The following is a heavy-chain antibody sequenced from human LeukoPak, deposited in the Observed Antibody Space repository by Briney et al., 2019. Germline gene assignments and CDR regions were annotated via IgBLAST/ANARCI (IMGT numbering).Heavy chain of an antibody. D-gene: IGHD3-22*01. CDR1: GYTFTSYG. V-gene: IGHV1-18*01. Sequence: ASVKVSCKASGYTFTSYGISWVRQAPGQGLEWMGWISAYNGNTNYAQKFQGRVTITTDESTSTAYMELSSLRSEDTAVYYCARVGYYDSSGYYPLYYWGQGTLVTVSS. CDR3: ARVGYYDSSGYYPLYY. CDR2: ISAYNGNT. J-gene: IGHJ4*02.